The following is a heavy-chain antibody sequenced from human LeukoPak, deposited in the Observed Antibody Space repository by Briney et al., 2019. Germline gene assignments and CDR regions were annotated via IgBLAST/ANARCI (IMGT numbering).Heavy chain of an antibody. Sequence: GASVKVSCKASGGTFSSYAISWVRQAPGQGLEWMGGIIPIFGTANYAQKFQGRVTITADESTSTAYMELSSLRSEDTAVYYCARDYCSSTSCLFDYWGQGPLVTVSS. CDR3: ARDYCSSTSCLFDY. D-gene: IGHD2-2*01. J-gene: IGHJ4*02. CDR1: GGTFSSYA. V-gene: IGHV1-69*13. CDR2: IIPIFGTA.